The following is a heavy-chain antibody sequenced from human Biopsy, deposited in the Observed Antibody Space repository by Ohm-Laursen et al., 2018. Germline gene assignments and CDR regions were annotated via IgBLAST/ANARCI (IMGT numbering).Heavy chain of an antibody. D-gene: IGHD3-22*01. V-gene: IGHV4-59*01. J-gene: IGHJ2*01. CDR1: GDSISSYY. CDR3: ARDRGYYSDRTVPGYFDL. CDR2: VYYTGST. Sequence: SDTLSLTCTVSGDSISSYYWSWIRQPPGKGLEWIGYVYYTGSTDYHPSLQSRVTISVDTSKNHFSLRLRSVTPADTAIYYCARDRGYYSDRTVPGYFDLWGRGTLVTVSS.